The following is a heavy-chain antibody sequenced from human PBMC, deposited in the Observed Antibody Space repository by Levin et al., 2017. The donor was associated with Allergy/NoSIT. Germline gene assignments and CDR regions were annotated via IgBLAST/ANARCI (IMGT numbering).Heavy chain of an antibody. CDR1: GDSIGSSSYY. Sequence: GSLRLSCTVSGDSIGSSSYYWGWIRQPPGKGLEWIGSIYYSGRSYYNPSLKSRVTISVDTSKNQFSLKLTSVTAADTAVYYCAEVVYSIGWYRYFQHWGQGTLVTVSS. J-gene: IGHJ1*01. CDR2: IYYSGRS. D-gene: IGHD6-19*01. V-gene: IGHV4-39*01. CDR3: AEVVYSIGWYRYFQH.